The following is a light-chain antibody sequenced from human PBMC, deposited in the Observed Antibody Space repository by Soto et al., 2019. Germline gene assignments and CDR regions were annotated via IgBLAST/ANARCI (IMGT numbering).Light chain of an antibody. CDR2: GNS. CDR1: SSNIGAGYD. CDR3: QSYDSSLSGDVV. J-gene: IGLJ2*01. V-gene: IGLV1-40*01. Sequence: QSVLTQPPSVSGAPGQRVTISCTGSSSNIGAGYDVHWYQQLPGTAPKLLSYGNSNRPSGVPDRFSGSKTGTSASLAITAGLADDEADYYCQSYDSSLSGDVVFGGGTKLTVL.